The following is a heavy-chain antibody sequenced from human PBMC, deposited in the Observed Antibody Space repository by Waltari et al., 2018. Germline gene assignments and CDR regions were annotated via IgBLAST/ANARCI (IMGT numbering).Heavy chain of an antibody. J-gene: IGHJ3*02. V-gene: IGHV3-21*01. D-gene: IGHD1-26*01. CDR3: ARASKLVGTTYDAFDI. Sequence: EVQLVESGGGLVKPGGSLRLSCAASGFTFSTYTMNWVRQAPGKGVVVVSSISITSTSIYYGDSVKGRFTISRDNAKNSLYLQMTSLRAEDTAVYYCARASKLVGTTYDAFDIWGQGTMVTVSS. CDR2: ISITSTSI. CDR1: GFTFSTYT.